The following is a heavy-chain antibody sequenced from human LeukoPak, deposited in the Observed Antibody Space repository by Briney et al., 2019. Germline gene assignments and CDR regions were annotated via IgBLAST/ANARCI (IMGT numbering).Heavy chain of an antibody. CDR1: GFTFSSYA. Sequence: PGGSLRLSCAASGFTFSSYAMSWVRQAPGKGLEWVSAISGSGGSTYYADFVKGRFTISRDNAKNSLYLQMNSLKVEDTAIYYCARDNWVDCWGQGTLVTVSS. J-gene: IGHJ5*01. CDR3: ARDNWVDC. CDR2: ISGSGGST. V-gene: IGHV3-23*01.